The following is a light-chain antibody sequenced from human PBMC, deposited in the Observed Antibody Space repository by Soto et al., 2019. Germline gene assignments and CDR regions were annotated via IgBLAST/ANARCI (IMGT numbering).Light chain of an antibody. J-gene: IGLJ1*01. CDR1: SSDVGGYKY. Sequence: QSALTQPASVSGSPGQSIIISCTGTSSDVGGYKYVSWYQQHPGKAPKLMIYEVSNRPSGVSNRFSGSKSGNTASLTISGLQADDEADYYCGSYTSRSTSYVFGTGTKLTVL. V-gene: IGLV2-14*01. CDR2: EVS. CDR3: GSYTSRSTSYV.